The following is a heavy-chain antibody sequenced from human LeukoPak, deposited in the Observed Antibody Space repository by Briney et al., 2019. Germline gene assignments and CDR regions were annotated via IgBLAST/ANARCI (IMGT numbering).Heavy chain of an antibody. V-gene: IGHV3-53*01. CDR3: VRQRTPHGNFDY. CDR1: GFTVSSNH. D-gene: IGHD1-14*01. Sequence: GGSLRLSCAASGFTVSSNHMSWVRQAPGKGLERVSVIYNDGSTYYADSVKGRFTISRENAKNSLYLQMNSLRAEDTAVYYCVRQRTPHGNFDYWGQGTLVTVSS. J-gene: IGHJ4*02. CDR2: IYNDGST.